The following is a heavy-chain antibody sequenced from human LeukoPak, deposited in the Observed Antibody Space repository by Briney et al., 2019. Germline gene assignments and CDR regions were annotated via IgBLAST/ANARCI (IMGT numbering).Heavy chain of an antibody. CDR1: GGSISSYY. CDR2: IYYSGST. V-gene: IGHV4-59*12. J-gene: IGHJ5*02. Sequence: ETLSLTCTVSGGSISSYYWSWIRQPPGKGLEWIGYIYYSGSTNYNPSLKSRVTISVDTSKNQFSLKLSSVTAADTAVYYCARDGGMRYYDFWSGYYAGGAWFDPWGQGTLVTVSS. CDR3: ARDGGMRYYDFWSGYYAGGAWFDP. D-gene: IGHD3-3*01.